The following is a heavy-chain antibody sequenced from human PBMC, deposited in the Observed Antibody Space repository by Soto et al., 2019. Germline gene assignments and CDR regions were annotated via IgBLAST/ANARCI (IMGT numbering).Heavy chain of an antibody. J-gene: IGHJ6*02. CDR1: GYTFTSYY. D-gene: IGHD3-22*01. CDR2: INPSGGST. Sequence: QVQLVQSGAEVKKPGASVKVSCKASGYTFTSYYMHWVRQAPGQGLEWMGIINPSGGSTSYAQKFQGRVTMTRDTSTSTVYMELSSLRSEDTAVYYCARAAAGGITMIVVVITDYYGMDVWGQGTTVTVSS. CDR3: ARAAAGGITMIVVVITDYYGMDV. V-gene: IGHV1-46*01.